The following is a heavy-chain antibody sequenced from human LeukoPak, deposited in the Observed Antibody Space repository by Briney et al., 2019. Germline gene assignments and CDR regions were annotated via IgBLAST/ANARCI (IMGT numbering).Heavy chain of an antibody. Sequence: SQTLSLTCTVSGGSISSGDYYWSWIRQPPGKGLEWIGYIYYSGSTYYNPSLKSRVTISVDTSKNQFSLKLSSVTAADTAVHYCARDGPDILTGYYFFDYWGQGTLVTVSS. V-gene: IGHV4-30-4*01. J-gene: IGHJ4*02. CDR1: GGSISSGDYY. CDR3: ARDGPDILTGYYFFDY. D-gene: IGHD3-9*01. CDR2: IYYSGST.